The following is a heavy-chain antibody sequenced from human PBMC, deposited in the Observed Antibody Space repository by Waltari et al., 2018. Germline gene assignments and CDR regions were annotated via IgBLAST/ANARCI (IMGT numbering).Heavy chain of an antibody. Sequence: QVQLQQWGAGLLKPSETLSLTCAVYGGSFSGYYWSWIRQPPGKGLGWIGEINHSGSTNYNPSLKSRVTISVDTSKNQFSLKLSSVTAADTAVYYCARGRGPRITIFGVVIINYFDYWGQGTLVTVSS. V-gene: IGHV4-34*01. J-gene: IGHJ4*02. CDR3: ARGRGPRITIFGVVIINYFDY. CDR1: GGSFSGYY. D-gene: IGHD3-3*01. CDR2: INHSGST.